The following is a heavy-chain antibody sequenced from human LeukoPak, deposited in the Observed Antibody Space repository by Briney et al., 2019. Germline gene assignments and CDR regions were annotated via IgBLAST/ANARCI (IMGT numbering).Heavy chain of an antibody. CDR3: AKVPSSHYYGSGDPDAFDI. V-gene: IGHV3-30*18. Sequence: GGSLRLSCAASGFTFSSYGMHWVRPAPGKGLEWVAVISSDGSNKYYADSVKGRFTISRDNSKNTLYLQMNSLRAEDTAVYYCAKVPSSHYYGSGDPDAFDIWGQGTMVTVSS. CDR1: GFTFSSYG. D-gene: IGHD3-10*01. J-gene: IGHJ3*02. CDR2: ISSDGSNK.